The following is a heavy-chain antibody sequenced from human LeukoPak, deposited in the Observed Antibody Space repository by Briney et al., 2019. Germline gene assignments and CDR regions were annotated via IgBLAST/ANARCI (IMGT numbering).Heavy chain of an antibody. V-gene: IGHV1-18*04. Sequence: ASVKVSCEASGYTLTKYGISWVRQAPGQGPEWMGWISGYNGNTNCAQKFQGRVTMTTDTSTSTAYMELRDLKSDDTAVYYCGRDYYYGTSAPYNFGIDVWGQGTTVTVSS. J-gene: IGHJ6*02. D-gene: IGHD3-10*01. CDR1: GYTLTKYG. CDR2: ISGYNGNT. CDR3: GRDYYYGTSAPYNFGIDV.